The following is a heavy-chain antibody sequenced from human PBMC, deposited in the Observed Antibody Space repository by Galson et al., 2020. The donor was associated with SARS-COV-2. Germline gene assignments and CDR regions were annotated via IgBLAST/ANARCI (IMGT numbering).Heavy chain of an antibody. D-gene: IGHD2-15*01. CDR2: ISGYNGHT. Sequence: ASVKVSCEAFRYTFTGSGISWVRQAPGQEPSWMDWISGYNGHTNYAQKYQGRVTMTTDTSTRTAYMELRSLTSDDTAVYYCARSGKLYCSGGTCYFDLWGQGTLVTVSS. CDR1: RYTFTGSG. J-gene: IGHJ4*02. V-gene: IGHV1-18*01. CDR3: ARSGKLYCSGGTCYFDL.